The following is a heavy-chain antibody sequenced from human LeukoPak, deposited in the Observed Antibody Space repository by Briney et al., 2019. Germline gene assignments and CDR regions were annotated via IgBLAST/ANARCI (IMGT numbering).Heavy chain of an antibody. Sequence: ASVKVSCKPSGYTFTTYGISWVRQAPGQGLEWMGWISTYNGNTNYAQKFQGRVTMTTDTSTSTAYMELSSLRSEDTAVYYCARARIVGATSYYYGMDVWGQGTTVTVSS. D-gene: IGHD1-26*01. J-gene: IGHJ6*02. V-gene: IGHV1-18*01. CDR1: GYTFTTYG. CDR3: ARARIVGATSYYYGMDV. CDR2: ISTYNGNT.